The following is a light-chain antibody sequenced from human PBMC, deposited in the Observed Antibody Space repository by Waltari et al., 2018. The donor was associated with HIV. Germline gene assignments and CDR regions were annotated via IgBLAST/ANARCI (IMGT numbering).Light chain of an antibody. V-gene: IGKV1-39*01. CDR1: QNINNY. CDR2: AAS. J-gene: IGKJ1*01. CDR3: QQSYSTTWT. Sequence: DIQMTQSPSSLSASVGERATITCLASQNINNYLNWYQEKPGKAPKLLIFAASSLQSGVPSRFSGSGSGTAFTLTINNLQPEDFASYYCQQSYSTTWTFGQGTKVEIK.